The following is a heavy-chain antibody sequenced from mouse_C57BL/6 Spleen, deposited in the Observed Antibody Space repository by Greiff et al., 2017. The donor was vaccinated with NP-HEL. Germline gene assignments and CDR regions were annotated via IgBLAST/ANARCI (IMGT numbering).Heavy chain of an antibody. CDR3: AREPLWLKGLFDY. V-gene: IGHV1-64*01. Sequence: QVQLQQPGAELVKPGASVKLSCKASGYTFTSYWMHWVKQRPGQGLEWIGMIHPNSGSTNYNEKFKSKATLTVDKSSSTAYMQLSSLTSEDSAVYYCAREPLWLKGLFDYWGQGTTLTVSS. J-gene: IGHJ2*01. CDR1: GYTFTSYW. CDR2: IHPNSGST. D-gene: IGHD2-2*01.